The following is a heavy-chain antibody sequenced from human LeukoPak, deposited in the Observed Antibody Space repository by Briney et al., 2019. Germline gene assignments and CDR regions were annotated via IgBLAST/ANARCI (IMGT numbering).Heavy chain of an antibody. J-gene: IGHJ3*02. D-gene: IGHD4-17*01. V-gene: IGHV1-18*01. CDR2: ISAYNGNT. CDR1: GYTFITYG. Sequence: GASVNVSCKASGYTFITYGLSWVRQAPGQGLEWMGWISAYNGNTNIAQKFQGRVTMTTDTSTSTVYVELRSLRSDDTAVYYCARNGDSGALDIWGQGTMVTVSS. CDR3: ARNGDSGALDI.